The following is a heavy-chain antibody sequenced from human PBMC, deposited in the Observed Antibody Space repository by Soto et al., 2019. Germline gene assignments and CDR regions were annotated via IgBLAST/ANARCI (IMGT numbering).Heavy chain of an antibody. Sequence: SETLSLTCTASGGSISSYYWIWVRQPPGKGLEWIGYIYYSGSTNYNPSLKSRVTISVDKSKNQFSLKLSSVTAADTAVYYCARRDGGTLDYWGQGTLVTVSS. J-gene: IGHJ4*02. CDR3: ARRDGGTLDY. D-gene: IGHD2-15*01. CDR1: GGSISSYY. V-gene: IGHV4-59*08. CDR2: IYYSGST.